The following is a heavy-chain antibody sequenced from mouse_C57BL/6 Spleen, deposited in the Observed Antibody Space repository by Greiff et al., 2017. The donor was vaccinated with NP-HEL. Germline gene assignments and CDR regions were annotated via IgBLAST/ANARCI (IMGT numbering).Heavy chain of an antibody. J-gene: IGHJ3*01. CDR3: ARCAAQASGFAY. CDR1: GYTFTSYG. V-gene: IGHV1-81*01. CDR2: IYPRNGNT. Sequence: QVQLQQSGAELARPGASVKLSCKASGYTFTSYGISWVKQRTGQGLEWIGEIYPRNGNTYYNEKFKGKATLTVDKSSSTAYMELRSLTSEDSAVYFCARCAAQASGFAYWGQGTLVTVSA. D-gene: IGHD3-2*02.